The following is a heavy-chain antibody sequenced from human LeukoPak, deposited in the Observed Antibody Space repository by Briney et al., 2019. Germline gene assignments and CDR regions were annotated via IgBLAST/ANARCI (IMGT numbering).Heavy chain of an antibody. CDR2: IYYSGST. D-gene: IGHD6-19*01. CDR1: GGSISSGDYY. V-gene: IGHV4-30-4*01. Sequence: PSQTLSLTCTVSGGSISSGDYYWSWIRQPPGKGLEWIGYIYYSGSTYYNPSLKSQVTISVDTSKNQFSLRLSSVTAADTAVYYCASLDSSGYWFDPWGQGTLVTVSS. J-gene: IGHJ5*02. CDR3: ASLDSSGYWFDP.